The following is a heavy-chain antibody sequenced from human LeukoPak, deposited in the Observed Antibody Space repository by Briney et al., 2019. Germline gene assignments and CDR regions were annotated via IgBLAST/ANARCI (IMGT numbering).Heavy chain of an antibody. D-gene: IGHD3-22*01. CDR3: ARDYYDSSGFGAFDI. V-gene: IGHV1-2*02. CDR1: GYTFTAYY. Sequence: ASVKVSCTASGYTFTAYYMYWVRQAPGQGHEWIGWINPNSGGTNYAQKFQGRVTMTRDTSISTAYMELSRLRSDDTAVYYCARDYYDSSGFGAFDIWGQGPMDTVSS. J-gene: IGHJ3*02. CDR2: INPNSGGT.